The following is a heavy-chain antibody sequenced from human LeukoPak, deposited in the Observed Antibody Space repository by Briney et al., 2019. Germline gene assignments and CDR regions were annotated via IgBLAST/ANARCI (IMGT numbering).Heavy chain of an antibody. V-gene: IGHV3-23*01. D-gene: IGHD3-10*02. Sequence: GGTLRLSCAASGFTFSSYGMSWVRQAPGKGLEWVSAISGSGGSTYYADSVKGRFTISRDNSKNTLYLQMNSLRAEDTAVYYCAKGYYYVPFDPWGQGTLVTVSS. CDR1: GFTFSSYG. J-gene: IGHJ5*02. CDR2: ISGSGGST. CDR3: AKGYYYVPFDP.